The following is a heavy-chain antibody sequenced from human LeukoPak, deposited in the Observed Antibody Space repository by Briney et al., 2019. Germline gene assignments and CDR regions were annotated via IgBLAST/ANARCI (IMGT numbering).Heavy chain of an antibody. J-gene: IGHJ4*02. V-gene: IGHV3-23*01. Sequence: PGGSLRLSCAASGFTFSSYAMSWVRQAPGKGLEWVSAISGSGDSTYYADSVKGRFTISRDNSKNTLYLQMNSLRAVDTAVYYCAKGAAVTVVPAAIAYWGQGTLVTVSS. CDR3: AKGAAVTVVPAAIAY. CDR2: ISGSGDST. CDR1: GFTFSSYA. D-gene: IGHD2-2*01.